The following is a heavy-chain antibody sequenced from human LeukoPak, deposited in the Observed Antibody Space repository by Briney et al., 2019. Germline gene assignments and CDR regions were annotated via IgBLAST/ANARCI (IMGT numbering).Heavy chain of an antibody. CDR2: ILYDGSNK. V-gene: IGHV3-30*18. Sequence: PGGSLRLSCAATGFSFSSYGMHWVRQAPGKGLEWLAAILYDGSNKYYADSVKGRFTISRDNSKNTLYLQMNSLRAEDTAVYYCAKGAYGGNSVVDYWGQGTLVSVSS. D-gene: IGHD4-23*01. J-gene: IGHJ4*02. CDR1: GFSFSSYG. CDR3: AKGAYGGNSVVDY.